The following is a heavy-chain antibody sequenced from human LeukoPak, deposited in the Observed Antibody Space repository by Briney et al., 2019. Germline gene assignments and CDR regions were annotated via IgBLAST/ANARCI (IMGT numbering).Heavy chain of an antibody. CDR2: INHSGST. D-gene: IGHD3-3*01. CDR1: GFTFSSYA. J-gene: IGHJ4*02. CDR3: ARLQTRKIFGVAYYFDY. Sequence: PGGSLRLSCAASGFTFSSYAMSWVRQAPGKGLEWIGEINHSGSTNYNPSLKSRVTISVDTSKNQFSLKLSSVTAADTAVYYCARLQTRKIFGVAYYFDYWGQGTLVTVSS. V-gene: IGHV4-34*01.